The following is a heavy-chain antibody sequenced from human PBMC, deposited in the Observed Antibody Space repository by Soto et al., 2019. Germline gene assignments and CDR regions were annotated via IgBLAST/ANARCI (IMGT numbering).Heavy chain of an antibody. CDR3: ASRIQLWFYAFDI. CDR1: GGTFSSYA. CDR2: IIPIFGTA. J-gene: IGHJ3*02. D-gene: IGHD5-18*01. V-gene: IGHV1-69*13. Sequence: GASVKVSCKAPGGTFSSYAISWVRQAPGQGLEWMGGIIPIFGTANYAQKFQGRVTITADESTSTAYMELSSLRSEDTAVYYCASRIQLWFYAFDIWGQGTMVTVSS.